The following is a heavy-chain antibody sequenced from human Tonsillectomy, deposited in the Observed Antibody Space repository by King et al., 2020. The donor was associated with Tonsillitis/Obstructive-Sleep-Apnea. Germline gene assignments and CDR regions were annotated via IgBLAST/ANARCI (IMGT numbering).Heavy chain of an antibody. CDR3: ARTIRYCSSTSCRYFDY. Sequence: VQLVESGGGLVQPGGSLRLSCAASGFTFSSYAMSWVRQAPGKGLEWVSAISGSGGRPYSADSVNGRFTISKDNSKKTLYLQMNSLRAEDTAVYYCARTIRYCSSTSCRYFDYWGQGTLVTVSS. CDR1: GFTFSSYA. V-gene: IGHV3-23*04. D-gene: IGHD2-2*01. CDR2: ISGSGGRP. J-gene: IGHJ4*02.